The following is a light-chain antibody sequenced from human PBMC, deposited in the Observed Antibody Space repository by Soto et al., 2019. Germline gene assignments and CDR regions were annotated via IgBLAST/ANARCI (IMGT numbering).Light chain of an antibody. CDR3: QQSNVWPPVN. Sequence: EIVLTQSTGNLSLSPLQIHTLSCMASPSVTNFLAWYQQKPGQAPRLLIYGAFNRATGIPARFSGSGSGTDFTLTIRSLEPEDSAVYYCQQSNVWPPVNCGKGTRLAIK. CDR2: GAF. CDR1: PSVTNF. J-gene: IGKJ5*01. V-gene: IGKV3-11*01.